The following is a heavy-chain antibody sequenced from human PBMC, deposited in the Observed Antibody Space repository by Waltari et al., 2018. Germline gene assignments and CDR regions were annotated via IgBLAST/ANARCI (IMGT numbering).Heavy chain of an antibody. D-gene: IGHD3-10*01. V-gene: IGHV3-23*04. CDR3: AKEGRSGPHVFGGSGSYFDY. J-gene: IGHJ4*02. CDR2: ISGSGGST. Sequence: EVQLVESGGGLVQPGGSLRLSCAASGFTFSSYAMRWVRQAPGTGLGWVSAISGSGGSTYYADSVKGRFTISRDNSKNTLYLQMNSLRAEDTAVYYCAKEGRSGPHVFGGSGSYFDYWGQGTLVTVSS. CDR1: GFTFSSYA.